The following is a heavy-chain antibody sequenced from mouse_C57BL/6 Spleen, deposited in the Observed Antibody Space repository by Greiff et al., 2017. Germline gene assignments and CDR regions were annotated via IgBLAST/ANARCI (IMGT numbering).Heavy chain of an antibody. D-gene: IGHD2-4*01. J-gene: IGHJ1*03. V-gene: IGHV1-52*01. CDR1: GYTFTSYW. CDR2: IDPSDSET. CDR3: ARYYDYGYFDV. Sequence: VQLQQSGAELVRPGSSVKLSCKASGYTFTSYWMHWVKQRPIQGLEWIGNIDPSDSETHYNQKFKDKATLTVDKSSSTAYMQLSSLTSEDSAVYYCARYYDYGYFDVWGTGTTVTVSS.